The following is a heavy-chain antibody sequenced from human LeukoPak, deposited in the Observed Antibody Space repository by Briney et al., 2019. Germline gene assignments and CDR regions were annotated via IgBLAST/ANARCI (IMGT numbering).Heavy chain of an antibody. Sequence: SETLSLTCIVSGGSISSYYWSWIRQPPGKGLEWIGYIYYSGSTNYNPSLKSRVTISVDTSKNQSSLKLSSVTAADTAVYYCATHSSGWPDAFDIWGQGTMVTVSS. CDR3: ATHSSGWPDAFDI. CDR2: IYYSGST. CDR1: GGSISSYY. D-gene: IGHD6-19*01. J-gene: IGHJ3*02. V-gene: IGHV4-59*08.